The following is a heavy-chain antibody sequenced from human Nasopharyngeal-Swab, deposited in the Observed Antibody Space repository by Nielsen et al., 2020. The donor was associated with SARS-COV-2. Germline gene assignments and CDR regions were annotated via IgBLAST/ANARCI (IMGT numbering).Heavy chain of an antibody. CDR1: GYTFTNFE. V-gene: IGHV1-8*01. Sequence: ASVKVSCKASGYTFTNFEINWVRQATGQGLEWMGWMNPNSGDVRYVEKFQDRVTMTRDTSISTAYMELNSLTSEDTAVYYCTRGRGDFGSNFALIGFWGQGTQVTGYS. CDR2: MNPNSGDV. D-gene: IGHD4-23*01. J-gene: IGHJ4*02. CDR3: TRGRGDFGSNFALIGF.